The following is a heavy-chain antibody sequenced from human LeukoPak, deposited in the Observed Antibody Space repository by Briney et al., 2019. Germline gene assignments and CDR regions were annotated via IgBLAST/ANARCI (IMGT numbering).Heavy chain of an antibody. CDR1: GYTFTGYY. J-gene: IGHJ4*02. V-gene: IGHV1-2*02. CDR2: INPNSGCT. CDR3: ARDPITIFGVVIARFDY. D-gene: IGHD3-3*01. Sequence: ASVKVSCKASGYTFTGYYMHWVRQALGQGLEWMGWINPNSGCTNYAQMFQGRVTMTRDRSIITVYMVLSRLRSDVTAVYYCARDPITIFGVVIARFDYWGQGILVTVSS.